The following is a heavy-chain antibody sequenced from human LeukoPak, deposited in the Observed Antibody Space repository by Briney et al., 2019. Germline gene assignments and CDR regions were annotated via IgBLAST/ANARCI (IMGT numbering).Heavy chain of an antibody. J-gene: IGHJ5*02. V-gene: IGHV1-3*01. CDR1: GYTFTSYA. CDR3: ARGGIAAAGTS. Sequence: ASVKVSCKASGYTFTSYAMHWARQAPGQRLEWMGWINAGNGNTKYPQKFQGRVTITRDTSASTAYMELSSLRSEDTAVYYCARGGIAAAGTSWGQGTLVTVSS. CDR2: INAGNGNT. D-gene: IGHD6-13*01.